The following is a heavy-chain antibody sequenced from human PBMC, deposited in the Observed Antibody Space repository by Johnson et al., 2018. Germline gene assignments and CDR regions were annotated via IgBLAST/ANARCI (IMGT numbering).Heavy chain of an antibody. Sequence: VQLVESGGGVVQPGRSLRLSCAASGFTLNYYNYGFHWVRQAPGKGLERVGVVSYEGSLTYYADYVKGRFTISSDISKNTLFLQMSSLRADDTGSYFCVRFQAGSYNGLDVWGQGTTVTVSS. V-gene: IGHV3-33*01. CDR1: GFTLNYYNYG. J-gene: IGHJ6*01. CDR2: VSYEGSLT. CDR3: VRFQAGSYNGLDV. D-gene: IGHD2-2*02.